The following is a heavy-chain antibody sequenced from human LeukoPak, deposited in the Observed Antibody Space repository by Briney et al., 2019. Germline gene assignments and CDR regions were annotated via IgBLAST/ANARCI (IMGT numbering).Heavy chain of an antibody. D-gene: IGHD6-6*01. CDR2: IYPYSGDT. J-gene: IGHJ3*02. CDR1: GYTFTGYY. Sequence: ASVKVSCKASGYTFTGYYIHWVRQAPGQGLEWMGWIYPYSGDTNYAQNFQGRVTMTRDTSISTAYMELRSLKSDDTAVYYCARDRNSGSSLDIWGQGTMLTVSS. V-gene: IGHV1-2*02. CDR3: ARDRNSGSSLDI.